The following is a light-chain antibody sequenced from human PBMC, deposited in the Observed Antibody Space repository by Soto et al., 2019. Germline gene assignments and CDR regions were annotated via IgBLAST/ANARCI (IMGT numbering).Light chain of an antibody. CDR2: QAS. CDR3: QHYNSYSEA. J-gene: IGKJ1*01. Sequence: DIQMTQSPSTLSGSVGDRVTITCLAIQTISSWLAWYEQKAGKAPKLLIYQASTLKSGVPSRFRGSGSGTEFTLTISSLQPDDFETYYCQHYNSYSEAFGQGTKVDIK. CDR1: QTISSW. V-gene: IGKV1-5*03.